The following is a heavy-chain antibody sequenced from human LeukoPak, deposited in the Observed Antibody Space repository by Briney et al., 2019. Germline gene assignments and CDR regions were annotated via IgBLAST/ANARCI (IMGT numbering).Heavy chain of an antibody. CDR1: GGTFSSYA. Sequence: SVKVSCKASGGTFSSYAISWVRQAPGQGLEWMGVIIPIFGTANYAQKFQGRVTITTDESTSTAYMELSSLRSEDTAVYYCASRSTGYSSGWYDGDAFDIWGQGTMVTVSS. D-gene: IGHD6-19*01. CDR2: IIPIFGTA. J-gene: IGHJ3*02. CDR3: ASRSTGYSSGWYDGDAFDI. V-gene: IGHV1-69*05.